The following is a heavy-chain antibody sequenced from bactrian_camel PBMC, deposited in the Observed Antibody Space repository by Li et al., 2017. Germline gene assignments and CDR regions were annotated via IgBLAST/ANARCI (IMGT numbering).Heavy chain of an antibody. CDR2: IGRDGIT. Sequence: VQLVESGGGSVQAGGSLRLSCAASGYTVSSTRVGWFRQAPGKEREGVACIGRDGITMYSDSVKGRFTISKDNAMNTLYLQMDSLEPEDSAMYYCARSRFVFRGCDLSTSGYYYGGQGTQVTVS. V-gene: IGHV3S68*01. D-gene: IGHD5*01. J-gene: IGHJ4*01. CDR3: ARSRFVFRGCDLSTSGYYY. CDR1: GYTVSSTR.